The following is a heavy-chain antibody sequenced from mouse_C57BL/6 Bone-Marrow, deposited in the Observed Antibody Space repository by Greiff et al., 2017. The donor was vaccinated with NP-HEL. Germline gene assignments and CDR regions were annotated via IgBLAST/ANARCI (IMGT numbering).Heavy chain of an antibody. Sequence: QVQLQQSGAELVRPGASVTLSCKASGYTFTDYEMHWVKQTPVHGLEWIGAIDPETGGTAYNQKFKGKAILTADKSSSTAYMELRSLTSEDSAVYYCTRINGNYNAMDYWGQGTSVTVSS. J-gene: IGHJ4*01. CDR2: IDPETGGT. D-gene: IGHD2-1*01. CDR1: GYTFTDYE. CDR3: TRINGNYNAMDY. V-gene: IGHV1-15*01.